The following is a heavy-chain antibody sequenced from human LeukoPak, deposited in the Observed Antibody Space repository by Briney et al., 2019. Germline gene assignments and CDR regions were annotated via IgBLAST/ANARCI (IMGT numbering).Heavy chain of an antibody. CDR3: ARYNWNSAPFDY. CDR1: GFTFSSYW. CDR2: INSDGSST. Sequence: GGSLRLSCTASGFTFSSYWMHWVRQAPGKGLVWVSRINSDGSSTSYADSVKGRFTISRDSAKNTLYLEMNSLRAEDTAVYYCARYNWNSAPFDYWGQGTLVTVSS. J-gene: IGHJ4*02. V-gene: IGHV3-74*01. D-gene: IGHD1-7*01.